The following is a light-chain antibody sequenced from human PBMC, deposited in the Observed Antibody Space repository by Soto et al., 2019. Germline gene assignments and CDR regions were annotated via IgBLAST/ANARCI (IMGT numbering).Light chain of an antibody. CDR3: QQFYTTPRT. CDR1: QSVLYSSNNKNY. CDR2: WAS. V-gene: IGKV4-1*01. Sequence: DIVMTQSPDSLTVSLGERATINCKSSQSVLYSSNNKNYLAWYQQKPGQPPKLLIYWASTRESGVPDRFCGSGSGTDFTLTISSLQAEDVAVYYCQQFYTTPRTFGQGTMVEIK. J-gene: IGKJ1*01.